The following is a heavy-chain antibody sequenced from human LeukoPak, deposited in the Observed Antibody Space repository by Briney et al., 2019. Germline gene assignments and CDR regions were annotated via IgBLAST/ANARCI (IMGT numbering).Heavy chain of an antibody. CDR3: ARDQAYCGGDCYFDF. CDR1: DYSISSAYY. Sequence: SETLSLTCAVSDYSISSAYYWGWIRQPPGKGLEGIGSIYHSGSTDYNPSLKSRVTISVDTSKNQFSLKLRSVTAADTAVYYCARDQAYCGGDCYFDFWGRGTLVTVSS. D-gene: IGHD2-21*02. CDR2: IYHSGST. J-gene: IGHJ4*02. V-gene: IGHV4-38-2*02.